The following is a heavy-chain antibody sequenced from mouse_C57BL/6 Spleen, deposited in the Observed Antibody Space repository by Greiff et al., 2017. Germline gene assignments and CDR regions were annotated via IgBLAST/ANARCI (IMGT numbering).Heavy chain of an antibody. CDR1: GYTFTSYT. D-gene: IGHD1-1*01. CDR3: ARCYYGSPGARDY. J-gene: IGHJ4*01. Sequence: VQLQQSGAELARPGASVQMSCKASGYTFTSYTMHWVKQRPGQGLEWIGYINPSSGYTKYNQKFKDKATLTADKSSSTAYMQLSSLTSEDSAVYDWARCYYGSPGARDYWCQGTSVTVSS. V-gene: IGHV1-4*01. CDR2: INPSSGYT.